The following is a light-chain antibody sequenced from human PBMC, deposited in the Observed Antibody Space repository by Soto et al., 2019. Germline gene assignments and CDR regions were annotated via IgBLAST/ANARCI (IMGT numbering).Light chain of an antibody. J-gene: IGKJ4*01. CDR1: QSVSSN. Sequence: EIVMTQSPATLSVSPGERATLSCRASQSVSSNLAWYQQKPGQAPRLLIYGASTRATCIPARFCGSGSGTEFTLTISSLQSEDFAVYYCQQYNNWPPLTFGGGTKVEIK. V-gene: IGKV3-15*01. CDR3: QQYNNWPPLT. CDR2: GAS.